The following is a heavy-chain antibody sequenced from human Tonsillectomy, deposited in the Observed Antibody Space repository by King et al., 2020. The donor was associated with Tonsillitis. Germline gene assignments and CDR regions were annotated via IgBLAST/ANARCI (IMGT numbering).Heavy chain of an antibody. CDR2: IYYSGST. D-gene: IGHD6-19*01. Sequence: QVQLQESGPGLVKPSETLSLTCTVSGGSVSSGSYYWSWIRQPPGKGLEWIGYIYYSGSTNYNPSLKSRVTISVDTSKNQFSLKLSSVTAADTAVYYCARDLYSSGWYYFDNWGQGTLVTVSS. CDR1: GGSVSSGSYY. V-gene: IGHV4-61*01. CDR3: ARDLYSSGWYYFDN. J-gene: IGHJ4*02.